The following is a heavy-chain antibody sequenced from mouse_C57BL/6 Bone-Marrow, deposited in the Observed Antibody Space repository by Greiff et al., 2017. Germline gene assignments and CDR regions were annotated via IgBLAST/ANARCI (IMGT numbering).Heavy chain of an antibody. CDR3: STGTDWFAY. V-gene: IGHV1-64*01. D-gene: IGHD1-1*02. J-gene: IGHJ3*01. CDR2: IHPNSGST. Sequence: QVQLQQPGAELVKPGASVKLSCKASGYTFTSYWMHWVKQRPGQGLEWIGMIHPNSGSTNYNEKFKSKATLTVDKSSSTAYMLLSSLTSADSAVYYCSTGTDWFAYWGQGTLVTVSA. CDR1: GYTFTSYW.